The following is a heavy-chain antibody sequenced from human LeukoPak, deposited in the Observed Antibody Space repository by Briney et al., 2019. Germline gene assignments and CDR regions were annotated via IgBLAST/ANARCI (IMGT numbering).Heavy chain of an antibody. CDR1: RSTFTRYC. V-gene: IGHV1-2*02. CDR3: ASRVMGIGTFDY. Sequence: SVKACCKASRSTFTRYCMHWVRQAPRHQVGWMGWINHNSGGTNYAQMFEGRATMNRDTSISTAYMELSRLRYDATAVYCCASRVMGIGTFDYWGQGTLVTVSS. D-gene: IGHD7-27*01. J-gene: IGHJ4*02. CDR2: INHNSGGT.